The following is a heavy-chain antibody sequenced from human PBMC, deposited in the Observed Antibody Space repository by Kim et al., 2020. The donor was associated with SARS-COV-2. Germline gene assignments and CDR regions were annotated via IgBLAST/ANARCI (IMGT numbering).Heavy chain of an antibody. Sequence: GGSLRLSCAASGFTFSGSNIHWVRQASGKGLEWVGRISTRPKSYATAYSASVKDRFTISRDDSKNTAYLQLNSLRAEDTAVYYCTSLTTSGETYWGQGTL. CDR3: TSLTTSGETY. D-gene: IGHD3-22*01. CDR2: ISTRPKSYAT. J-gene: IGHJ4*02. CDR1: GFTFSGSN. V-gene: IGHV3-73*01.